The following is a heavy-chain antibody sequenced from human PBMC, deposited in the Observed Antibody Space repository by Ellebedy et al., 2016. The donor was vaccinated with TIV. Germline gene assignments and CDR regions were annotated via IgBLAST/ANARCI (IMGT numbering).Heavy chain of an antibody. CDR1: GFTFSSYW. CDR3: ARGPLKSAAGTT. V-gene: IGHV3-7*01. CDR2: IKEDGSKK. Sequence: GGSLRLXXAASGFTFSSYWMSWVRQTPGKGLEWVANIKEDGSKKSYVDSVEGRFTISRDNAKNSLYLQMNSLRDEDTAVYYCARGPLKSAAGTTWGQGTLVTVSS. D-gene: IGHD6-13*01. J-gene: IGHJ5*02.